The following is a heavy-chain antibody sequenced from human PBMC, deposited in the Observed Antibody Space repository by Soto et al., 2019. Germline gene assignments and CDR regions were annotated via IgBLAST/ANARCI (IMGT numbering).Heavy chain of an antibody. CDR3: ARDVAMPTGLGLGY. Sequence: GGSLRLSCAASGFAFTNYGFHWVRQAPGKGLEWVAHISNDGTKKFYADSVKGRFTISRDNSETTVYLHLTSLRPDDTALFYCARDVAMPTGLGLGYWGQGTLVTVSS. V-gene: IGHV3-30*03. CDR1: GFAFTNYG. D-gene: IGHD4-4*01. CDR2: ISNDGTKK. J-gene: IGHJ4*02.